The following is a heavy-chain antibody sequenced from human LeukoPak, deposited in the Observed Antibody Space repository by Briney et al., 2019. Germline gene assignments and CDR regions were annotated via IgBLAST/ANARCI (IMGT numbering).Heavy chain of an antibody. D-gene: IGHD6-6*01. V-gene: IGHV3-30-3*01. CDR1: GFTFSSYA. CDR3: ARDSYLVDRCYYYYGMDV. CDR2: ISYDGSNK. Sequence: GGSLRLSCAASGFTFSSYAMHWVRQAPGKGLEWVAVISYDGSNKYYADSVKGRFTISRDNSKNTLYLQMNSLRAEDTAVYYCARDSYLVDRCYYYYGMDVWGQGTTVTVSS. J-gene: IGHJ6*02.